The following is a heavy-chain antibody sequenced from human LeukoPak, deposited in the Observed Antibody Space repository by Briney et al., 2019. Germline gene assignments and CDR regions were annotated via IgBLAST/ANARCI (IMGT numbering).Heavy chain of an antibody. Sequence: SETLSLTCTVSGGSISGSSYHWGWIRQPPGKGLEWIGSINYSGTTYYNPSLKSRVTISVDTSKNQFSLKVSSVTAADTAVYYCATTYSYTSGGYDYWGQGTLVTVSS. D-gene: IGHD5-18*01. CDR2: INYSGTT. J-gene: IGHJ4*02. CDR1: GGSISGSSYH. CDR3: ATTYSYTSGGYDY. V-gene: IGHV4-39*01.